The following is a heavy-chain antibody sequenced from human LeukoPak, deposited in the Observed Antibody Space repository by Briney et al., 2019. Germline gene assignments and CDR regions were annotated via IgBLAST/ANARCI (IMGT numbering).Heavy chain of an antibody. CDR3: ARDFVLRDYGDHEGFD. J-gene: IGHJ4*02. V-gene: IGHV4-39*02. Sequence: SETLSLTCTVSGGSISYSSTDYYWGWVRQPPGKGLEWIGSIYYSGSTYYNPSLKSRVTISVDTSKNQFSLKLSSVTAADTAVYYCARDFVLRDYGDHEGFDWGQGTLVTVSS. CDR2: IYYSGST. D-gene: IGHD4-17*01. CDR1: GGSISYSSTDYY.